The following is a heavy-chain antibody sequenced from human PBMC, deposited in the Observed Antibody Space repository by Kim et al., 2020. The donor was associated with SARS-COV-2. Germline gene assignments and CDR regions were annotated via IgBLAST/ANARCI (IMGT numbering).Heavy chain of an antibody. J-gene: IGHJ3*02. Sequence: YSRNTYYNPPLKRRFTISVDTSKNQFSLKLSSVTAADTAVYYCAAAFDIWGQGTMVTVSS. CDR2: YSRNT. CDR3: AAAFDI. V-gene: IGHV4-39*01.